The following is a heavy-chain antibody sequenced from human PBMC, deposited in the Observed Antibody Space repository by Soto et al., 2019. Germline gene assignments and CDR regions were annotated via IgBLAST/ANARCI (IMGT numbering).Heavy chain of an antibody. CDR1: GYTFTSYD. Sequence: QVQLVQSGAEVKKPGASVKVSCKASGYTFTSYDINWVRQATGQGLEWMGWMNPNSGNTGYAQKFQRRVTMTRTTSISTVYMELSSLRSEDTAVYYCARGRYCSGGSCDSSYYYYCMDVWGQGTTVTVSS. D-gene: IGHD2-15*01. CDR3: ARGRYCSGGSCDSSYYYYCMDV. V-gene: IGHV1-8*01. CDR2: MNPNSGNT. J-gene: IGHJ6*02.